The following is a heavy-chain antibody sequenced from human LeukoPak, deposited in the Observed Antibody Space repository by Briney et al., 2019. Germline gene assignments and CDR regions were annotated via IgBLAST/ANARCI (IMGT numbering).Heavy chain of an antibody. Sequence: SLRLSFVASGFTFSSYEMNWLRQSPGTLMESVSYISGSGTTMYYADSVKGRFTISRDNAKNSLYLQMNSLRAEDTAIYYCARSVQWLPYWGQGTLVTVSS. CDR3: ARSVQWLPY. CDR2: ISGSGTTM. D-gene: IGHD6-19*01. V-gene: IGHV3-48*03. CDR1: GFTFSSYE. J-gene: IGHJ4*02.